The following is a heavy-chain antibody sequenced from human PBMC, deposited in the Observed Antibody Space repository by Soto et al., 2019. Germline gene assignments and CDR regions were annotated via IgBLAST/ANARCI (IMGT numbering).Heavy chain of an antibody. J-gene: IGHJ6*04. D-gene: IGHD1-26*01. CDR2: IRYEGYS. Sequence: QVQLQESGPGLVKPSETLSLTCTVSGGSIPNYYCSWFRKPPGKGLEWIGYIRYEGYSVYHRSLKMRVTMSVGTSKTQFSRMLESVTVTDTCVYYCANHGCGSLRGLGAVLGVWTTVIASP. CDR3: ANHGCGSLRGLGAV. V-gene: IGHV4-59*08. CDR1: GGSIPNYY.